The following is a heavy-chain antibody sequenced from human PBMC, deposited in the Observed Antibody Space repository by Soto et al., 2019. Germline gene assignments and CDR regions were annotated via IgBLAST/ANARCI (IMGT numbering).Heavy chain of an antibody. J-gene: IGHJ4*02. CDR1: GFSIGGNP. CDR2: IHTVGST. CDR3: TRGLNDDS. Sequence: GGSLRLSCEVSGFSIGGNPMSWVRQAPGQGLEWVASIHTVGSTYYADSVQGRFTISRDNSKNTLFLQMNSLRVGDTAIYFCTRGLNDDSWGQGTLVTVSS. D-gene: IGHD1-1*01. V-gene: IGHV3-53*01.